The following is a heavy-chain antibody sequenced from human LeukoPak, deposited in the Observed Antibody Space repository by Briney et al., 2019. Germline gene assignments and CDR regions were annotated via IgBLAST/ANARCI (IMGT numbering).Heavy chain of an antibody. CDR3: ARAEKAMTGTLDS. CDR2: MYNRGST. CDR1: GDFISKYH. V-gene: IGHV4-59*01. Sequence: PSETLTLTCSLSGDFISKYHGRWPRQSPGKELEWIGYMYNRGSTIYNPSLKSRVTISTDTSQNQFSLRLASVTAADTAVYYCARAEKAMTGTLDSWGQGTLVTVSS. J-gene: IGHJ4*02. D-gene: IGHD3-9*01.